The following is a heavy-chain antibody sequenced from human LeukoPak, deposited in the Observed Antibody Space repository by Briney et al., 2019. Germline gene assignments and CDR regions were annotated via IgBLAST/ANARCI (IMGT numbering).Heavy chain of an antibody. D-gene: IGHD1-26*01. J-gene: IGHJ4*02. V-gene: IGHV3-23*01. CDR2: ISNSGGST. Sequence: GGSLRLSCAASGFTFSSYAMSWVRQAPGKGLEWVSTISNSGGSTYYADSVKGRFTISRDNSKNTLYMEMNSLRAEDTAVYYCAKGRLGIDYWGQGTLVTVSS. CDR3: AKGRLGIDY. CDR1: GFTFSSYA.